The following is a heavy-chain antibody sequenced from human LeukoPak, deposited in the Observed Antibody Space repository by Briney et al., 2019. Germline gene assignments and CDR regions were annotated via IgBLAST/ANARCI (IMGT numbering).Heavy chain of an antibody. D-gene: IGHD1-26*01. V-gene: IGHV3-23*01. CDR3: AKDGRSGSLHAFDI. CDR2: ISGSGGST. J-gene: IGHJ3*02. CDR1: GFTFSSYA. Sequence: GGSLRLSCAASGFTFSSYAMSWVRQAPEKGLEWASAISGSGGSTYYADSVKGRFTISRDNSKNTLCLQMNSLRAEGTAVYYCAKDGRSGSLHAFDIWGQGTMVTVSS.